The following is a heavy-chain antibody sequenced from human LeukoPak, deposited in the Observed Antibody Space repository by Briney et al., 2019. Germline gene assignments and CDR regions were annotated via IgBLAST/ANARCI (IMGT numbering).Heavy chain of an antibody. J-gene: IGHJ5*02. V-gene: IGHV1-2*02. CDR2: INPNSGGT. CDR1: GYTFTGYY. D-gene: IGHD2-2*01. CDR3: AVLYCSSTSCQEHNWFDP. Sequence: ASVKVSCKASGYTFTGYYMHWVRQAPGQGLEWMGWINPNSGGTNYAQKFQDRGTMTRETSISTAYMELSRLRSDDTAVYYCAVLYCSSTSCQEHNWFDPWGQGTLVTVSS.